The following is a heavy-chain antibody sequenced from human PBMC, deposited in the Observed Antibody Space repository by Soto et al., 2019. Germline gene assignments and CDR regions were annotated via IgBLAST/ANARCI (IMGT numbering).Heavy chain of an antibody. CDR3: ARVAVAGLSIAADYFDD. Sequence: GGSLRLSCAASGFTFSSYWMHWVRQAPGKGLGWVSRINSDGSSTSYADSVKGRFTISRDNAKNTLYLQMSSLRSEDTAVYYCARVAVAGLSIAADYFDDWGPGTLVTVAS. V-gene: IGHV3-74*01. CDR1: GFTFSSYW. J-gene: IGHJ4*02. CDR2: INSDGSST. D-gene: IGHD6-13*01.